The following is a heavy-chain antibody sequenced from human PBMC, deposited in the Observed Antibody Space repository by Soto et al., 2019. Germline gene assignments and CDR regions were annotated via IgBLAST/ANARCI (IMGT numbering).Heavy chain of an antibody. J-gene: IGHJ4*02. D-gene: IGHD6-6*01. Sequence: GGSLRLSCAASGFTFSHYDMHWVRQAPGKGLEWVAVISYDASNQYYADSVKGRFTISRDKSKNTLYLQMNSLRAEDTAVYFCAKDRAGGFSSSSDYFDYWGQGTLVTVSS. CDR3: AKDRAGGFSSSSDYFDY. CDR1: GFTFSHYD. V-gene: IGHV3-30*18. CDR2: ISYDASNQ.